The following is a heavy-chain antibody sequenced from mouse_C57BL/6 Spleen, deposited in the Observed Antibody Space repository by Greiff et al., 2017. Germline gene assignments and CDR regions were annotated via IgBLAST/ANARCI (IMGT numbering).Heavy chain of an antibody. Sequence: QVQLKQPGAELVRPGSSVKLSCKASGYTFTSYWMHWVKQRPIQGLEWIGNIDPSDSETHYNQKFKDKATLTVDKSSSTAYMQLSSLTSEDSAVYYCARGDSSVSHFDYWGQGTTLTVSS. J-gene: IGHJ2*01. D-gene: IGHD3-2*02. CDR3: ARGDSSVSHFDY. CDR1: GYTFTSYW. CDR2: IDPSDSET. V-gene: IGHV1-52*01.